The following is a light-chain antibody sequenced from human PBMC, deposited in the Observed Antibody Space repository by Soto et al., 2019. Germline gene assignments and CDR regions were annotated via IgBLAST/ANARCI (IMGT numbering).Light chain of an antibody. J-gene: IGLJ2*01. V-gene: IGLV2-8*01. Sequence: QSALTQPPSASGSPGQSVTISCIGTSSDVGDYKFVSWYQQHPGKAPKLLIYEVSRRPSGVPDRFSGSKSGNTASLTVSGLQAEDEADYYCSSSAGNNNVVFGGGTKLTVL. CDR2: EVS. CDR1: SSDVGDYKF. CDR3: SSSAGNNNVV.